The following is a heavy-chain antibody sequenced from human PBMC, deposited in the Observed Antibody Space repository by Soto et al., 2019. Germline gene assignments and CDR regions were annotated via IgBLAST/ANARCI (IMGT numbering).Heavy chain of an antibody. CDR1: GFTFSNYA. V-gene: IGHV3-30*18. CDR3: AKDGAIAAADYFFDY. Sequence: PGGSLRLSCAASGFTFSNYAIHWVRQAPGKGLEWVAVIASDGKDKRYADSVKGRFTISRDNSKNTVYLQMNSLRSEDTAVYYCAKDGAIAAADYFFDYWGQGRLVTVSS. CDR2: IASDGKDK. J-gene: IGHJ4*02. D-gene: IGHD6-13*01.